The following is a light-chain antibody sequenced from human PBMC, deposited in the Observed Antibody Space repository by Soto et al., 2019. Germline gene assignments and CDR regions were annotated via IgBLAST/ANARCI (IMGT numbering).Light chain of an antibody. Sequence: TITCRASQSIRFYLNWYLQKQGNAPKVLIYAASNLQTGVPSRFSGSGSGTDFTLTINSLQPEDVATDSCQQSYSTPITFGQGTRLEIK. V-gene: IGKV1-39*01. CDR1: QSIRFY. J-gene: IGKJ5*01. CDR3: QQSYSTPIT. CDR2: AAS.